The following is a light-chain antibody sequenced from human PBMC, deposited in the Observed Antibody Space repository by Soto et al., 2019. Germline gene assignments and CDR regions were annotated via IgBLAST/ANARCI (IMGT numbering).Light chain of an antibody. CDR1: QGIGIY. CDR3: QKYNSAPFT. J-gene: IGKJ3*01. Sequence: DIQMTQSPSSLSGSVGDSVTITCRASQGIGIYLAWYQQKPGKVPQLLIYAASTLHSGVSSRFSGSGSGTDFTLTISSLQPEDVATYYFQKYNSAPFTFGPGTKVDIK. V-gene: IGKV1-27*01. CDR2: AAS.